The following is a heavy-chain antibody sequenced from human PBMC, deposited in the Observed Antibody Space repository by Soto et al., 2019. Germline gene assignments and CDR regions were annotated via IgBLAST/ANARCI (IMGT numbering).Heavy chain of an antibody. CDR1: VYGFTSYY. V-gene: IGHV1-46*01. Sequence: XSVKFSCKESVYGFTSYYMHWVRQAPGQGLEWMGIINPSGGSTSYAQKFQGRVTMTRDTSTSTVYMELSSLRSEDTAVYYCARDGVGGNSFHVYNWFDHWGQGTLVTVSS. D-gene: IGHD2-21*02. CDR3: ARDGVGGNSFHVYNWFDH. CDR2: INPSGGST. J-gene: IGHJ5*02.